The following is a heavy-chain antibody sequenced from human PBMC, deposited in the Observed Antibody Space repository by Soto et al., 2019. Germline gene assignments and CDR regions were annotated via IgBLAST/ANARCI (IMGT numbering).Heavy chain of an antibody. V-gene: IGHV3-64D*06. Sequence: GGSLRLSCSASGFTFSSYAMHWVRQAPGKGLEYVSAISSNGGSTYYADSVKGRFTISRDNSKNTLYLQMSSLRAEDTAVYYCVKGDGYSSGWYGSYWGQGTLVTVSS. J-gene: IGHJ4*02. CDR3: VKGDGYSSGWYGSY. CDR2: ISSNGGST. CDR1: GFTFSSYA. D-gene: IGHD6-19*01.